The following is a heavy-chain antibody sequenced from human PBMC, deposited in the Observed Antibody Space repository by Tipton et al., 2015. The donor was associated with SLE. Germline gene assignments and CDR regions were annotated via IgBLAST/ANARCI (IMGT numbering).Heavy chain of an antibody. J-gene: IGHJ4*02. V-gene: IGHV4-59*11. D-gene: IGHD3-16*01. CDR1: GASISGHY. Sequence: GASISGHYWYWIRQPPGKGLEWIGYIHYSGSTKYTPSLKSRVTMSVDTSKNQFSLKLNSVTAADTAVYYCARDRGYWGQGTLVTVSS. CDR2: IHYSGST. CDR3: ARDRGY.